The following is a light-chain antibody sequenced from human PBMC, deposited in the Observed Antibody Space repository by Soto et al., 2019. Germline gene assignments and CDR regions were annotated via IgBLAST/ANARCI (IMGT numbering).Light chain of an antibody. J-gene: IGKJ4*01. V-gene: IGKV1-5*01. CDR2: DAS. CDR1: QSISSW. Sequence: DIQMTQSPSTLSASVGDRVTITCRASQSISSWLAWYQQKPGKAPKLLIYDASSLESGVPSRFSGSGSGTEFTLTISSVQPYDFATYYCQQYNSYSRTFGGGTKVEIK. CDR3: QQYNSYSRT.